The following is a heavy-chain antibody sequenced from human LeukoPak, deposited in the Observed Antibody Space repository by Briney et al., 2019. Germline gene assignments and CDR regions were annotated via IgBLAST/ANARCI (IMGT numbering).Heavy chain of an antibody. CDR1: GGSISSSSYY. J-gene: IGHJ4*02. CDR2: INHSGST. V-gene: IGHV4-39*01. D-gene: IGHD6-19*01. Sequence: PSETLSLTCTVSGGSISSSSYYWGWIRQPPGKGLEWIGEINHSGSTNYNPSLKSRVTISVDTSKNQFSLKLSSVTAADTAVYYCARHRQWLVHGGFDYWGQGTLVTVSS. CDR3: ARHRQWLVHGGFDY.